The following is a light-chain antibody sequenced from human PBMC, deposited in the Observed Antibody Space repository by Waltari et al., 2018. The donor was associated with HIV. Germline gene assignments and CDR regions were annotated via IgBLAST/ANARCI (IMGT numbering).Light chain of an antibody. CDR2: EVN. J-gene: IGLJ3*02. CDR1: SSDVGFYNY. CDR3: SSYAGSNNLV. Sequence: QSALTQPPSASGSPGQSVTFSCTGTSSDVGFYNYVSWYQHHPGKAPKLMIYEVNKRPSGVPDRFSGSKSDNTASLTVSGLHAEDEADYYCSSYAGSNNLVFGGGTKLTVL. V-gene: IGLV2-8*01.